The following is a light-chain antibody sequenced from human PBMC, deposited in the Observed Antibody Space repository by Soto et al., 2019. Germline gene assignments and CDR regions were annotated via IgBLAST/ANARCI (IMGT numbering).Light chain of an antibody. Sequence: QSALTQPASVSGSPGQSITISCTGTSSVVGGYNYVSWYQQHPGKAPKLLIYDVSNRPSGASNRFSGSKSDNTASLTISGLQAEDEADYYCSSYTTRNTEVFGTGTKVTVL. CDR3: SSYTTRNTEV. V-gene: IGLV2-14*01. CDR2: DVS. J-gene: IGLJ1*01. CDR1: SSVVGGYNY.